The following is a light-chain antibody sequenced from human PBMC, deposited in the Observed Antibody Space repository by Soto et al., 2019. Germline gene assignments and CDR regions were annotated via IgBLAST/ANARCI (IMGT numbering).Light chain of an antibody. CDR1: QTINTY. CDR2: AAS. J-gene: IGKJ1*01. V-gene: IGKV1-39*01. Sequence: DIQMTQSPSSLSASVGARVTITCRASQTINTYVNWYQHKPGKAPKVLIYAASSLQSGVPSRFSGSGSGTDFSLTISSLQPEDFATYYCQQGYSTAWTFGQGTKVEMK. CDR3: QQGYSTAWT.